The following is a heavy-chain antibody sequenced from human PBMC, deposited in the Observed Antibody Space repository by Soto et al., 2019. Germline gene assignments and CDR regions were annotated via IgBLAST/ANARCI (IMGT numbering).Heavy chain of an antibody. CDR3: ARDLTTGGFDP. CDR2: INPSGGST. D-gene: IGHD1-1*01. J-gene: IGHJ5*02. CDR1: GYTFTSYY. Sequence: QVQLVQSGAEVKKPGASVKVSCKASGYTFTSYYMHWVRQAPGQGLEWMGIINPSGGSTSYAQKCKGRVTMTRDTSTSTVYMELSSLRSEDTAVYYCARDLTTGGFDPWGQGTLVTVSS. V-gene: IGHV1-46*01.